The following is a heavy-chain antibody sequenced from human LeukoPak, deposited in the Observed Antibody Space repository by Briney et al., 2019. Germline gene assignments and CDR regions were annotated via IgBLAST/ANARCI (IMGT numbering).Heavy chain of an antibody. CDR2: IYTSGST. CDR3: ARHGKRLTGYDWYFDL. Sequence: SETLSLTCTVSGDSISSGNYYWTWIRQPAGKGLEWIGRIYTSGSTNYNPSLKSRVTISVDTSKNQFSLKLSSVTAADTAVYYCARHGKRLTGYDWYFDLWGRGTLVTVSS. CDR1: GDSISSGNYY. J-gene: IGHJ2*01. D-gene: IGHD3-9*01. V-gene: IGHV4-61*02.